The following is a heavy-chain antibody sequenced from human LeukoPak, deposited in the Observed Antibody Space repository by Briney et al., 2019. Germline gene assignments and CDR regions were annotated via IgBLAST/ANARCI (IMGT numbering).Heavy chain of an antibody. CDR2: ISYDGSNK. CDR3: ASAGTDYFDY. J-gene: IGHJ4*02. CDR1: GFTFSSYG. D-gene: IGHD6-13*01. V-gene: IGHV3-30*03. Sequence: GGSLRLSCVASGFTFSSYGMHWVRQAPGKGLEWVAVISYDGSNKYYADFVKGRFTISRDNSKNTLYLQMNSLRAEDTAVYYCASAGTDYFDYWGQGTLVTVSS.